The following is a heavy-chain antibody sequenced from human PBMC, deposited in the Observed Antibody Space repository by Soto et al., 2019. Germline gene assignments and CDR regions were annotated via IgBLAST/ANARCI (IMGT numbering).Heavy chain of an antibody. D-gene: IGHD1-7*01. CDR2: ISSSGTYI. CDR3: TREGNYHEF. Sequence: SLRLSGETSGFPFGIYTMNCVRQPPGKGLEWVSSISSSGTYIDYSDSVVGRFAISRDAARNSVFHGITCLQVDATAVYYGTREGNYHEFWG. J-gene: IGHJ6*03. CDR1: GFPFGIYT. V-gene: IGHV3-21*01.